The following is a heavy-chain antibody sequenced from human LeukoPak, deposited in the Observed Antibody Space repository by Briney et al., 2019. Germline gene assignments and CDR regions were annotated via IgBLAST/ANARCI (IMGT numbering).Heavy chain of an antibody. J-gene: IGHJ4*02. D-gene: IGHD3-22*01. CDR1: GFTFDDYT. CDR2: ISWDGDST. CDR3: AKDDGSGYPDY. Sequence: GGSLRLSCAASGFTFDDYTMHWVRQAPGKGLEWVSLISWDGDSTYYADSVKGRFTISRDNSKNSLYLQMNSLRTEDTALHYCAKDDGSGYPDYWGQGTLVTVSS. V-gene: IGHV3-43*01.